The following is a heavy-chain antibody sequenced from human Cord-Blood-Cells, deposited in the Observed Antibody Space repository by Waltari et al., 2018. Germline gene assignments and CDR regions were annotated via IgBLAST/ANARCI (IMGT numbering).Heavy chain of an antibody. Sequence: EVQLVQSGAEVKKPGESLKISCKGSGYSFTTYWIGWVRQMPGKGLEWMGIIYPGSADPRYPPSLHGQVPLSADQSISTAYLQWSSLKASDTAMYYCARHSIAAAGTDYWGQGTLVTVSS. CDR1: GYSFTTYW. CDR2: IYPGSADP. CDR3: ARHSIAAAGTDY. D-gene: IGHD6-13*01. V-gene: IGHV5-51*01. J-gene: IGHJ4*02.